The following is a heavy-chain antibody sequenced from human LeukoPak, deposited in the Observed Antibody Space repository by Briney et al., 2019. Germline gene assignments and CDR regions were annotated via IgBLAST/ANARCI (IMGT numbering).Heavy chain of an antibody. Sequence: SETLSLTCTVSGGSIISYYWSWIRQPAGKGLGWIGRIYSSESTNYNPSLKSRVIMSVDASKNQFSLRLSSVTAADTTVYYCARASDIAVAPDVHDAFDVWGQGTMVIVSS. D-gene: IGHD2-2*01. CDR1: GGSIISYY. CDR2: IYSSEST. V-gene: IGHV4-4*07. J-gene: IGHJ3*01. CDR3: ARASDIAVAPDVHDAFDV.